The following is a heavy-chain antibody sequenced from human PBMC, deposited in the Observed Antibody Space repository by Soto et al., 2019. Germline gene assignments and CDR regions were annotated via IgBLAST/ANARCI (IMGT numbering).Heavy chain of an antibody. CDR2: IKQDGSEK. J-gene: IGHJ4*02. Sequence: GGSLRLSCAASGFTFSSYWMSWVRQAPGKGLEWVANIKQDGSEKYYVDSVKGRFTISRDNAKNSLYLQMNSLRAEDAAVYYCAEEGRGLGGPGDYWGQGTLVTVSS. V-gene: IGHV3-7*01. CDR1: GFTFSSYW. CDR3: AEEGRGLGGPGDY. D-gene: IGHD3-10*01.